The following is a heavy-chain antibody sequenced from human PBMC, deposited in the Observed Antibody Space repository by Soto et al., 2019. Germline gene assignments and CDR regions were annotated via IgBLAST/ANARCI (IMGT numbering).Heavy chain of an antibody. CDR3: ARGLGYCSGGSCYFVHYYMDV. D-gene: IGHD2-15*01. J-gene: IGHJ6*03. CDR1: GGSFSGYY. Sequence: SETLSLTCAVYGGSFSGYYWSWIRQPPGKGLEWIGEINHSGSTNYNPSLKSRVTISVDTSKNQFSLKLSSVTAADTAVYYCARGLGYCSGGSCYFVHYYMDVWGKGSTVTVSS. CDR2: INHSGST. V-gene: IGHV4-34*01.